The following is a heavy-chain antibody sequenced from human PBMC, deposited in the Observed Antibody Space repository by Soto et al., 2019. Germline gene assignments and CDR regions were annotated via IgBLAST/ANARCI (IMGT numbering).Heavy chain of an antibody. CDR3: AREGSAGYGDENTFDY. J-gene: IGHJ4*02. CDR1: GFTFSSYW. Sequence: GGSLRLSCAASGFTFSSYWMSWVRQAPGKGLEWVANIKQDGSEKYYVDSVKGRFTISRDNAKNSLYLQMNSLRAEDTAVYYCAREGSAGYGDENTFDYWGQGTLVTVSS. CDR2: IKQDGSEK. V-gene: IGHV3-7*01. D-gene: IGHD4-17*01.